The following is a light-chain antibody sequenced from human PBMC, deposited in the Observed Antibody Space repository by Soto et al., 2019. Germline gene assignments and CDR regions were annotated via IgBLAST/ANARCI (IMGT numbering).Light chain of an antibody. Sequence: DIQMTQSPSTLSASVGYRFTITCRASQNVKRWLAWYQQKPGKAPSLLIYEASTLQNGVPSRFGGSGSETEFTLTINSLQPDDSATYYCQQYNRYSWTFGQGTMGDIK. J-gene: IGKJ1*01. CDR3: QQYNRYSWT. CDR2: EAS. V-gene: IGKV1-5*03. CDR1: QNVKRW.